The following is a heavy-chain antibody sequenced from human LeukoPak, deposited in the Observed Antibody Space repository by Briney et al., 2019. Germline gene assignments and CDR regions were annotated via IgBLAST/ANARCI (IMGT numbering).Heavy chain of an antibody. V-gene: IGHV3-33*01. D-gene: IGHD1-14*01. CDR1: GFTFSSSG. CDR2: IWSDGSNK. Sequence: PGRSLRLSCAASGFTFSSSGMHWVRQAPGKGLEWVAVIWSDGSNKYYADSVKGRFTISRDNSKSTLYLQMNSLRAEDTAVYYCARETGGSYYRYNWFDPWGQGTLVTVSS. J-gene: IGHJ5*02. CDR3: ARETGGSYYRYNWFDP.